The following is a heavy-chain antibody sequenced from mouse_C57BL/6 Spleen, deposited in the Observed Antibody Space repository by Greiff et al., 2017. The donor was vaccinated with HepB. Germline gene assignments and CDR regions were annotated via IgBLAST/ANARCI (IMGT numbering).Heavy chain of an antibody. CDR1: GYAFSSYW. J-gene: IGHJ2*01. CDR3: ARSTCSNYVDY. V-gene: IGHV1-80*01. D-gene: IGHD1-1*01. Sequence: VQLQQSGAELVKPGASVKISCKASGYAFSSYWMNWVKQRPGKGLEWIGQIYPGDGDTNYNGKFKGKATLTADKSSSTAYMQLSSLTSEDSAVYFCARSTCSNYVDYWGQGTTLTVSS. CDR2: IYPGDGDT.